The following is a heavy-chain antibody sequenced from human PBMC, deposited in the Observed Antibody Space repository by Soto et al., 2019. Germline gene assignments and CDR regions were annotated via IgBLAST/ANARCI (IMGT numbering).Heavy chain of an antibody. CDR1: GGTFNTST. CDR3: AGESALMTTVPLRH. CDR2: VIPIYGSP. D-gene: IGHD4-17*01. Sequence: VQLVQSGAEVREPGSSVKVSCKASGGTFNTSTITWVRQAPGQGLDYMGGVIPIYGSPYYARKFQGRVTXTADVSTSTAYMVMNSLRSGDTAVYYCAGESALMTTVPLRHWGQGTLVTVSS. V-gene: IGHV1-69*01. J-gene: IGHJ4*02.